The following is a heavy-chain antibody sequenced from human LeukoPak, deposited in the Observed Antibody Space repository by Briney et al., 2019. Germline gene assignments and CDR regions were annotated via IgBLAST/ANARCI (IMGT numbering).Heavy chain of an antibody. Sequence: SETLSLTCTVSGGSISSGSYYWSWIRQPAGKGLEWIGRIYTSGSTNYNPSLKSRVTISVDTSKNQFSLKLSSVTAADTAVYYCAREDMVRVGDYWGQGTLVTVSS. CDR2: IYTSGST. CDR3: AREDMVRVGDY. CDR1: GGSISSGSYY. J-gene: IGHJ4*02. V-gene: IGHV4-61*02. D-gene: IGHD3-10*01.